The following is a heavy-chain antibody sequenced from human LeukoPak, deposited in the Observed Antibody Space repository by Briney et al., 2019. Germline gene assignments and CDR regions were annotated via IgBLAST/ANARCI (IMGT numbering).Heavy chain of an antibody. CDR3: ARNLEGLSGWGGYYYYMDV. J-gene: IGHJ6*03. Sequence: GASVKVSCKVSGYTLTELSMHWVRQAPGQGLEWMGWINPNSGGTNYAQKFQGRVTMTRDTSISTAYMELSRLRSDDTAVYYCARNLEGLSGWGGYYYYMDVWGKGTTVTISS. V-gene: IGHV1-2*02. D-gene: IGHD3-22*01. CDR1: GYTLTELS. CDR2: INPNSGGT.